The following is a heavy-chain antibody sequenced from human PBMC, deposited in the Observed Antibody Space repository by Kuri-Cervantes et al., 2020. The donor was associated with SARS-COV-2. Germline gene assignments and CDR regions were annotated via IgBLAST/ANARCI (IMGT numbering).Heavy chain of an antibody. Sequence: SVKVSCKAFGCTFSSYAISRVRQAPGQGLEWMGGIIPIFGTANYAQKFQGRVTITADESTSTAYMELSSLRSEDTAVYYCARNPHSLTSYYYYYMDVWGKGTTVTVSS. V-gene: IGHV1-69*13. CDR2: IIPIFGTA. J-gene: IGHJ6*03. CDR1: GCTFSSYA. D-gene: IGHD4/OR15-4a*01. CDR3: ARNPHSLTSYYYYYMDV.